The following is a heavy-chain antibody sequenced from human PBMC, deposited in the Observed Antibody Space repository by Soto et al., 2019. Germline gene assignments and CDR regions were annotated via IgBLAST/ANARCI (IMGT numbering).Heavy chain of an antibody. V-gene: IGHV1-18*04. J-gene: IGHJ6*04. Sequence: ASVKVSCKASGYTFTSYGISWVRQAPGQGLEWMGWISAYNGNTNYAQKLQGRDTMTTDTSTSTAYMELRSLRSDDTAVYYCARDRDYYDSNGYLVSSVWGEGTTVTVSS. CDR1: GYTFTSYG. CDR2: ISAYNGNT. CDR3: ARDRDYYDSNGYLVSSV. D-gene: IGHD3-22*01.